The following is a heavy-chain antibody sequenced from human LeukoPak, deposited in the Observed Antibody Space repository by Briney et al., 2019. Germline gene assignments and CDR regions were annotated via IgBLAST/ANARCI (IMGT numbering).Heavy chain of an antibody. CDR3: AKQLGYCSDGSCYFPY. J-gene: IGHJ4*02. V-gene: IGHV3-23*01. D-gene: IGHD2-15*01. CDR2: IDSTGAYT. CDR1: GFIFSNYA. Sequence: GGSLRLSCAASGFIFSNYAMSWVRQAPGKGLEWVSAIDSTGAYTYYADSVQGRFTISRDNSKSTLCLQMNSLRAEDTAVYYCAKQLGYCSDGSCYFPYWGQGTLVTVSS.